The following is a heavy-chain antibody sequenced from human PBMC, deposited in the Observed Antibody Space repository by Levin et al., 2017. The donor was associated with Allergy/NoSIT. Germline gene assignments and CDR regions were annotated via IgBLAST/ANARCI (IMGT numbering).Heavy chain of an antibody. CDR1: GGSMSTYY. J-gene: IGHJ2*01. CDR3: ARRGLGQRSLDL. CDR2: IYFSGST. Sequence: SETLSLTCTVSGGSMSTYYWSWIRQPPGKRLEWIAYIYFSGSTDYNPSLKGRVTISVDTSKNQFSLRLSSVTAADTAVYYCARRGLGQRSLDLWGRGTLVTVSA. D-gene: IGHD3-16*01. V-gene: IGHV4-59*01.